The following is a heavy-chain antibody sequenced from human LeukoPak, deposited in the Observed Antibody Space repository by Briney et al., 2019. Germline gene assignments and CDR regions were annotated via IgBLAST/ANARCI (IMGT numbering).Heavy chain of an antibody. CDR2: ISAYNGNT. CDR1: GYTFTSYG. Sequence: ASVKVSCKASGYTFTSYGINWVRQAPGQGLEWMGWISAYNGNTNYAQKLQGRVTMTTDTSTSTTYMELRSLRSDDTAVYYCARDERFLEWLFAVFDYWGQGTLVTVSS. CDR3: ARDERFLEWLFAVFDY. D-gene: IGHD3-3*01. V-gene: IGHV1-18*01. J-gene: IGHJ4*02.